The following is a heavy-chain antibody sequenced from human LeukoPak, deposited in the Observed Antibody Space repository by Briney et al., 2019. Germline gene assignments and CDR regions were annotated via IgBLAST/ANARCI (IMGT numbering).Heavy chain of an antibody. CDR2: IYYSGST. D-gene: IGHD2-21*02. V-gene: IGHV4-39*07. Sequence: NPSETLSLTCTVSGGSISSSSYYWGWIRQPPGKGLEWIGSIYYSGSTYYNPSLKSRVTISVDTSKNQFSLKLSSVTAADTAVYYCARELAYCGGDCYPPWDYYYYMDVWGKGTTVTVSS. CDR1: GGSISSSSYY. J-gene: IGHJ6*03. CDR3: ARELAYCGGDCYPPWDYYYYMDV.